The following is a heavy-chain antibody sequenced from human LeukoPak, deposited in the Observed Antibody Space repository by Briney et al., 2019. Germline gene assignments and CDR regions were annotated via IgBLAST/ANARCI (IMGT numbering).Heavy chain of an antibody. D-gene: IGHD5-12*01. CDR2: INSDGSST. Sequence: GGTLRLSCAASGFTFSSYWMHWVRQAPGKGLVWVSRINSDGSSTSYADSVKGRFTISRDNAKNTLYLQMNSLRAEDTAVYYCARDPDSGYDWFDYWGQGTLVTVSS. V-gene: IGHV3-74*01. J-gene: IGHJ4*02. CDR3: ARDPDSGYDWFDY. CDR1: GFTFSSYW.